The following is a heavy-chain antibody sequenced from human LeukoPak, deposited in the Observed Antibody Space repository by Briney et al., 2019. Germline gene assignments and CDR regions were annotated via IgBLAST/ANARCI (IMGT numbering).Heavy chain of an antibody. D-gene: IGHD4-17*01. Sequence: SETLSLTCTVSGGSISSYYWSWIRQPPGEGLEWIGYIYYSGSTNYNPSLKSRVTISVDTSKNQFSLKLSSVTAADTAVYYCARQEDYGDLNFDYWGQGTLVTVSS. CDR3: ARQEDYGDLNFDY. CDR1: GGSISSYY. J-gene: IGHJ4*02. CDR2: IYYSGST. V-gene: IGHV4-59*01.